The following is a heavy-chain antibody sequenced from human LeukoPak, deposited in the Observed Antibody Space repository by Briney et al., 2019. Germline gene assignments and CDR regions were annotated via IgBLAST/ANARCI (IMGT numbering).Heavy chain of an antibody. V-gene: IGHV1-18*01. CDR1: GYTFTSYG. Sequence: ASVKVSCKASGYTFTSYGISWVRQAPGRGLEWMGWISAYNGNTNYAQKPQGRVTMTTDTSTSTAYMELRSLRSDDTAVYYCARDQEFRPGGAFDIWGQGTMVTVSS. CDR2: ISAYNGNT. CDR3: ARDQEFRPGGAFDI. D-gene: IGHD3-10*01. J-gene: IGHJ3*02.